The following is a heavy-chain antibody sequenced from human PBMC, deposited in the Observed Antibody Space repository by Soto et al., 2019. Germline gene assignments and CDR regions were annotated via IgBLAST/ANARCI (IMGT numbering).Heavy chain of an antibody. CDR3: ARGSSIAGLYYGMDV. V-gene: IGHV4-31*03. J-gene: IGHJ6*02. CDR1: GGSISSGGYY. D-gene: IGHD6-6*01. Sequence: PSETLSLTCTVSGGSISSGGYYWTWIRQHPGKGLEWIGYNYYSGITYNNPSLKSRVTISLDTSKNQFSLKLSSVTAADTAVYYCARGSSIAGLYYGMDVWGQGTTVTVSS. CDR2: NYYSGIT.